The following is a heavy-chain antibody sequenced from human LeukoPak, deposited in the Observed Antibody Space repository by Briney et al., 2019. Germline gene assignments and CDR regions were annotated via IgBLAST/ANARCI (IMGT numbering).Heavy chain of an antibody. D-gene: IGHD6-13*01. CDR1: GFTFSNLW. CDR3: ATSTAAAGTD. CDR2: IKQAGSEK. Sequence: GGSLRLSCAASGFTFSNLWMSWVRQAPGKGLKWVANIKQAGSEKYYVDSVKGRFTISRDNAQNSLYLQMNSLRAEDTAIYYCATSTAAAGTDWGQGTLVTVSS. V-gene: IGHV3-7*03. J-gene: IGHJ4*02.